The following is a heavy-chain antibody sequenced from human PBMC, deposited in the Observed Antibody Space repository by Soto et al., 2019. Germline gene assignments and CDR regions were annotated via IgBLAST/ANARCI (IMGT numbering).Heavy chain of an antibody. V-gene: IGHV4-39*01. Sequence: QLQLQESGPGLVKPSETLSLTCTVSGGSISSSSYYWGWIRQPPGKGLEWIGSIYYSGSTYYNPSLKSRVTISVDTSKIQFSLKLSSVTAADTAVYYCARPLGDQDAFDIWGQGTMVTVSS. CDR2: IYYSGST. CDR1: GGSISSSSYY. D-gene: IGHD3-16*01. J-gene: IGHJ3*02. CDR3: ARPLGDQDAFDI.